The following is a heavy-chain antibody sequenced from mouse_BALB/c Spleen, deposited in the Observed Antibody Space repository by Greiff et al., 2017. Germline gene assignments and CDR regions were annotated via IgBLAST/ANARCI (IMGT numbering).Heavy chain of an antibody. CDR1: GFNIKDTY. J-gene: IGHJ2*01. CDR2: IDPANGNT. D-gene: IGHD1-1*01. CDR3: ARDGITTVVGDYFDY. V-gene: IGHV14-3*02. Sequence: VQLKQSGAELVKPGASVKLSCTASGFNIKDTYMHWVKQRPEQGLEWIGRIDPANGNTKYDPKFQGKATITADTSSNTAYLQLSSLTSEDTAVYYCARDGITTVVGDYFDYWGQGTTLTVSS.